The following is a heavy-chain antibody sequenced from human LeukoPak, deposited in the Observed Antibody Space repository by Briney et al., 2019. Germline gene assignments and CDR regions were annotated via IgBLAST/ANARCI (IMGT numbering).Heavy chain of an antibody. V-gene: IGHV4-4*07. Sequence: SETLSLTCTVAGDSISIYYWSWIRQSAGRGLEWIGRIYTSGSSNSDASLSGITDYTPSLKSRVTMSADTSKRQFSLKLSSVTAADTAVYYCARGWGSSWYYFDYWGQGTLVTVSS. J-gene: IGHJ4*02. CDR3: ARGWGSSWYYFDY. CDR1: GDSISIYY. D-gene: IGHD6-13*01. CDR2: IYTSGSS.